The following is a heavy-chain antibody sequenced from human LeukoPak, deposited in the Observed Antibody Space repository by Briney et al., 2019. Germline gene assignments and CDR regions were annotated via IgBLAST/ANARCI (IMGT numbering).Heavy chain of an antibody. D-gene: IGHD1-26*01. J-gene: IGHJ4*02. CDR3: ARAVGATTNFDY. CDR2: IVPIFGTA. Sequence: SVKVSCKASGGTFSSYAISWVRQAPAQGLEWMGGIVPIFGTANYAQKFQGRVTITADESTSTAYLELSSLRSEDTAVYYCARAVGATTNFDYWGQGTLVTVSS. CDR1: GGTFSSYA. V-gene: IGHV1-69*13.